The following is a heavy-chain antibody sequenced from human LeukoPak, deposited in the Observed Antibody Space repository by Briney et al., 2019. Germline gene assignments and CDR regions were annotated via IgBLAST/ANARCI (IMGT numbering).Heavy chain of an antibody. CDR2: IYYSGST. CDR1: GGSFSSGSYY. D-gene: IGHD2-2*01. Sequence: PSETLSLTCTVSGGSFSSGSYYWSWLPQPPGLGLDWSVYIYYSGSTNDNPSLKSRVTISVDTSKTQFSLKLSSVTAADTAVYYCARGDCSSTSCYLGYSGQGTLVTVSS. V-gene: IGHV4-61*01. J-gene: IGHJ4*02. CDR3: ARGDCSSTSCYLGY.